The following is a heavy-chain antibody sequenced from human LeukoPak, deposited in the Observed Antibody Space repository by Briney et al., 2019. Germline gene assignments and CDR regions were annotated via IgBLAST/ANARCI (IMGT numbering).Heavy chain of an antibody. CDR2: IIPIFGTA. CDR1: GGTFSSYA. D-gene: IGHD3-3*01. Sequence: SVKVSCKASGGTFSSYAISWVRQAPGQGLEWMGGIIPIFGTANYAQKFQGRVTMTRNTSISTAYMELSSLRPEDTAVYYCARGLEYYDFWSGYFYYYGMDVWGQGTTVTVSS. CDR3: ARGLEYYDFWSGYFYYYGMDV. J-gene: IGHJ6*02. V-gene: IGHV1-69*05.